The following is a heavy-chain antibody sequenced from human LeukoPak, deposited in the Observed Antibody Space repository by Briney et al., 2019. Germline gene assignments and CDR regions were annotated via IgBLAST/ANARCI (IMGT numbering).Heavy chain of an antibody. Sequence: PSETLSLTCAVSGGSISSGGYSWSWIRQPPGKGLEWIGYIYHSGSTYYNPSLKSRVTISVDRSKDQFSLKLSSVTAADTAVYYCARDSANYGDYVPREVYYYYGMDVWGQGTTVTVSS. CDR2: IYHSGST. J-gene: IGHJ6*02. CDR1: GGSISSGGYS. V-gene: IGHV4-30-2*01. CDR3: ARDSANYGDYVPREVYYYYGMDV. D-gene: IGHD4-17*01.